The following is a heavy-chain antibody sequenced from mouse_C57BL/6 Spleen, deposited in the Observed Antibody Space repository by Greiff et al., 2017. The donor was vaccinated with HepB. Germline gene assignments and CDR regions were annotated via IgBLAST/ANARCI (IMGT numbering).Heavy chain of an antibody. V-gene: IGHV5-16*01. CDR2: INYDGSST. J-gene: IGHJ4*01. D-gene: IGHD2-14*01. CDR3: ASYRGAMDY. Sequence: EVKLMESEGGLVQPGSSMKLSCTASGFTFSDYYMAWVRQVPEKGLEWVANINYDGSSTYYLDSLKSRFIISRDNAKNILYLQMSSLKSEDTATYYCASYRGAMDYWGQGTSVTVSS. CDR1: GFTFSDYY.